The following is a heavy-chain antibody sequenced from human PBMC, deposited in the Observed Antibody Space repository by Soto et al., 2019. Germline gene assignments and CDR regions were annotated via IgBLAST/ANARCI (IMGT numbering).Heavy chain of an antibody. CDR1: GYSFTDYW. V-gene: IGHV5-51*01. J-gene: IGHJ5*02. CDR3: ARQNVIRGAKWFDP. Sequence: GESLKISCKASGYSFTDYWIGWVRQMPGKGLEWMGIINPRDSNTRYSPSFEGQVTISADKSINTAYVQWRGLRASDTAIYYCARQNVIRGAKWFDPWGQGTLVTVSS. D-gene: IGHD1-26*01. CDR2: INPRDSNT.